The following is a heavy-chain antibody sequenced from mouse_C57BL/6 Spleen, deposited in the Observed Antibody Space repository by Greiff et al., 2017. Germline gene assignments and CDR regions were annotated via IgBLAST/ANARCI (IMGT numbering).Heavy chain of an antibody. CDR3: ARWWSYWYFDV. CDR2: IYPGSGST. Sequence: QVQLQQSGAELVKPGASVKMSCKASGYTFTSYWMTWVKQRPGKGLEWIGDIYPGSGSTNYNEKFKSKATLTVDTSSSTAYMQLSSLTSEDSAVYYCARWWSYWYFDVWGTGTTVTVSS. D-gene: IGHD1-1*02. J-gene: IGHJ1*03. V-gene: IGHV1-55*01. CDR1: GYTFTSYW.